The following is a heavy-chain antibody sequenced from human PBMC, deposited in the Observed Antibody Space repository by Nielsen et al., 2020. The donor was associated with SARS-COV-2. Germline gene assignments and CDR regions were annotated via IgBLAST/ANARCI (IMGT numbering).Heavy chain of an antibody. CDR1: GYSFTSYW. V-gene: IGHV5-10-1*01. D-gene: IGHD3-22*01. CDR2: IDPSDSYT. Sequence: GESLKISCKGSGYSFTSYWISWVRKMPGKGLEWMGRIDPSDSYTNYSPSFQGHVTISADKSISTAYLQCSSLKASDTAMYYCARHVSGGSGYYWGLIVYGMDVWGQGTTVNVSS. J-gene: IGHJ6*02. CDR3: ARHVSGGSGYYWGLIVYGMDV.